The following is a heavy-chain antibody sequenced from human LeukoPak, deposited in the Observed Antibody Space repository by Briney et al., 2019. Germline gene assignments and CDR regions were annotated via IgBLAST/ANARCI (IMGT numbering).Heavy chain of an antibody. J-gene: IGHJ5*02. Sequence: ASVKVSCKASGYTFTGYYMHWVRQAPGQGLEWMGWINPNSGGTNYAQKFQGRGTMTRDTSISTAYMELSRLRSDDTAVYYCARDAGYGDYDSNWFDPWGQGTLVTVSS. CDR1: GYTFTGYY. V-gene: IGHV1-2*02. D-gene: IGHD4-17*01. CDR3: ARDAGYGDYDSNWFDP. CDR2: INPNSGGT.